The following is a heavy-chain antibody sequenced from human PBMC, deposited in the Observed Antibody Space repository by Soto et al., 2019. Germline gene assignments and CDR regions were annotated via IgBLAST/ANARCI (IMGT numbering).Heavy chain of an antibody. V-gene: IGHV3-21*01. D-gene: IGHD4-4*01. Sequence: GGSLRLSCAASGFTFSTYSMNWVRQAPGKGLEWVSSISGSGNYTHYADFLRGRFTISRDNAKTSLYLQMNSLRAEDTAVYYCAREGINNYNEYYFDSWGQGAVVTVSS. J-gene: IGHJ4*02. CDR2: ISGSGNYT. CDR1: GFTFSTYS. CDR3: AREGINNYNEYYFDS.